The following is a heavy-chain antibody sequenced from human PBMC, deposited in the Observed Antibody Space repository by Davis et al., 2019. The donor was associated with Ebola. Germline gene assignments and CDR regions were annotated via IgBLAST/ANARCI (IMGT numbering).Heavy chain of an antibody. J-gene: IGHJ4*02. CDR1: GFSFSDYY. D-gene: IGHD5-24*01. CDR3: ARGPRKMATTNFDY. CDR2: ISISSGFT. Sequence: PGGSLRLSCAASGFSFSDYYMSWISQAPGQGLEWVSYISISSGFTNYADSVKGRFTISRDNAKNSLYLQMNSLRAEDTAVYYCARGPRKMATTNFDYWGQGTLVTVSS. V-gene: IGHV3-11*06.